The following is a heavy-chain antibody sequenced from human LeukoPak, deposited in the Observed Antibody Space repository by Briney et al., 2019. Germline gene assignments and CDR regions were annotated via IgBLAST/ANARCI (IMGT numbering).Heavy chain of an antibody. CDR2: INPNSGGT. V-gene: IGHV1-2*02. D-gene: IGHD6-13*01. J-gene: IGHJ4*02. CDR3: ARVLTIAAADFDY. Sequence: ASVKVSCKASGYTFTGYYMHWVRQAPGQGLEWMGWINPNSGGTNYAQKFQGRVTMTRDTSISTAYMELSRLRSDDTAVYYCARVLTIAAADFDYWGRGTLVTVSS. CDR1: GYTFTGYY.